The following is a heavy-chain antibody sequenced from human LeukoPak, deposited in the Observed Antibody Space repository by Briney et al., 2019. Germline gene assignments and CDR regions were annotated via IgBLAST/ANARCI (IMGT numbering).Heavy chain of an antibody. V-gene: IGHV1-8*03. CDR3: ARVGYSNSYDY. D-gene: IGHD4-11*01. Sequence: ASVKVSCKASGYTFTNFDINWVRQATGQGLEWMGWMNPNTGNAGYAQKFQDRVTITWDASISTAFMDLSSLRSEDTAVYFCARVGYSNSYDYWGQGTLVTVSS. CDR1: GYTFTNFD. CDR2: MNPNTGNA. J-gene: IGHJ4*02.